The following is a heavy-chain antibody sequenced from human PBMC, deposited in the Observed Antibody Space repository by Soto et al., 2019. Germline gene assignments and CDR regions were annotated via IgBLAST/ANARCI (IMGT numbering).Heavy chain of an antibody. V-gene: IGHV3-11*05. CDR1: GFTFSDYY. D-gene: IGHD3-9*01. J-gene: IGHJ3*01. Sequence: QVQVVESGGGLVKPGGSLRLSCAASGFTFSDYYMSWIRQAPGKGLEWVSYIGSSSSYTNHADSVQGRFTIPRDHPKTSLYLQMTSLRAEDTAVYYCASDPDIFPGSDAFHLWGQGTMVTVSS. CDR2: IGSSSSYT. CDR3: ASDPDIFPGSDAFHL.